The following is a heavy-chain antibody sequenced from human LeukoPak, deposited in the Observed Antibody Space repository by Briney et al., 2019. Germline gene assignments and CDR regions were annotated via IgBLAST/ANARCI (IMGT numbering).Heavy chain of an antibody. J-gene: IGHJ4*02. D-gene: IGHD3-9*01. CDR2: ISYDGSNK. Sequence: GALSLSCAASGFTFSCYAMHWVRPAPGKGLGWVAVISYDGSNKYYAESVKGRFTISRDNSKNTLYLQMNSLRAEDTAVYYCARDTRPVLRYFDWLSLDYWGQGTLVTVSS. CDR3: ARDTRPVLRYFDWLSLDY. CDR1: GFTFSCYA. V-gene: IGHV3-30-3*01.